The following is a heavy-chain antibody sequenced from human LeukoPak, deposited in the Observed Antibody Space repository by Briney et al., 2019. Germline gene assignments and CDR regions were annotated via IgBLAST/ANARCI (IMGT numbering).Heavy chain of an antibody. CDR1: GFTFSDFW. CDR2: INEYGTT. V-gene: IGHV3-74*01. J-gene: IGHJ4*02. Sequence: GGSLRLSCAASGFTFSDFWMYWVRQAPGKGLVWISNINEYGTTAYADSVKGRFTISRDNAKNILYLQMNSLRAEDTAVYYCARVRVGNWGRETLVTVSS. D-gene: IGHD1-26*01. CDR3: ARVRVGN.